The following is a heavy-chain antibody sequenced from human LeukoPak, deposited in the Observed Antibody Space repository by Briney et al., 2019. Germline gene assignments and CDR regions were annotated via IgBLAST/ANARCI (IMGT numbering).Heavy chain of an antibody. CDR2: IRSSGITI. J-gene: IGHJ4*02. D-gene: IGHD3-9*01. Sequence: PGGSLRLACAASVLTFSNYEMSWVRQAPAKGLEWVSCIRSSGITIYYVESVEGRFTISRDNAKNSLYLQMNSLRAEDTAVYYCARDRLPYFDWLLPDFDYWGQGTLVTVSS. CDR3: ARDRLPYFDWLLPDFDY. CDR1: VLTFSNYE. V-gene: IGHV3-48*03.